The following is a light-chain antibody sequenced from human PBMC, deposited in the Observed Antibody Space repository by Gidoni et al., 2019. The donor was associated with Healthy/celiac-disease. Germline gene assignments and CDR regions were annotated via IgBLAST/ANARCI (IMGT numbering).Light chain of an antibody. V-gene: IGLV2-8*01. J-gene: IGLJ3*02. Sequence: ALTQPPSASGSPGQSVTISCTGTSSDVGGYNYVSWYHQHPGKAPKLMIYEVSKRPSGVPDRFSGSKSGNTASLTVSGLQAEDEADYYCSSYAGSNNLVFGGGTKLTVL. CDR1: SSDVGGYNY. CDR3: SSYAGSNNLV. CDR2: EVS.